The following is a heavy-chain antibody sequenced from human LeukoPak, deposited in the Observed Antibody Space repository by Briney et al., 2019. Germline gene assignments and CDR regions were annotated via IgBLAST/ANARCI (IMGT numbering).Heavy chain of an antibody. CDR3: ASMDCSGGSCHLDY. J-gene: IGHJ4*02. Sequence: PGGSLRLSCAASGFTFSSYWMSWVRQAPGKGLEWVANIKQDGSEKYYVDSVKGRFTISRDNAKNSLYLQMNSLRAEDTAVYYCASMDCSGGSCHLDYWGQGTLVTVSS. V-gene: IGHV3-7*03. CDR1: GFTFSSYW. D-gene: IGHD2-15*01. CDR2: IKQDGSEK.